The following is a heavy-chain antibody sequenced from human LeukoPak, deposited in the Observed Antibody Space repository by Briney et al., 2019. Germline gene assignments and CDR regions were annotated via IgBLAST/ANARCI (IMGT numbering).Heavy chain of an antibody. Sequence: SQTLSLTCAISGDSVSSNSAAWNWIRQSPSRGLEWLGRTYYRSKWYNDYAVSVKSRKTINPDTSKNQFSLQLNSVTPEDTAVYYCARSGLRWDPGTTVVGAPTGFDYWGQGTLVTVSS. CDR3: ARSGLRWDPGTTVVGAPTGFDY. J-gene: IGHJ4*02. CDR2: TYYRSKWYN. CDR1: GDSVSSNSAA. D-gene: IGHD1-26*01. V-gene: IGHV6-1*01.